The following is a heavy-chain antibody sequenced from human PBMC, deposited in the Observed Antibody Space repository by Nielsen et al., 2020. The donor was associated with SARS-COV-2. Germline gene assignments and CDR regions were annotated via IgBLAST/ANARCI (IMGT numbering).Heavy chain of an antibody. V-gene: IGHV4-39*01. CDR3: ARHNRLTMIPYPAVAFDI. CDR1: GGSISSSSYY. Sequence: SETLSLTCTVSGGSISSSSYYWGWIRQPPGKGLEWIGSIYYSGSTYYNPSLKSRVTISVDTSKNQFSLKLSSVTAADTAVYYCARHNRLTMIPYPAVAFDIWGQGTMVTVSS. CDR2: IYYSGST. J-gene: IGHJ3*02. D-gene: IGHD3-22*01.